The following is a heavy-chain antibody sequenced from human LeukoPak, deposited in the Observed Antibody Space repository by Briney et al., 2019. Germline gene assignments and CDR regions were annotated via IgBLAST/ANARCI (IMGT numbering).Heavy chain of an antibody. CDR3: ARIYCSGGSCYPTANNWFDP. CDR1: GGSISSSSNC. V-gene: IGHV4-39*01. J-gene: IGHJ5*02. D-gene: IGHD2-15*01. Sequence: PSETLSLTCTVSGGSISSSSNCWGWIRQPPGKGLEWIGSIDYSGTTYYNPSPKSRVTISVDTSKNQFPLKLSSVTAADTAVYYCARIYCSGGSCYPTANNWFDPWGQGTLVTVSS. CDR2: IDYSGTT.